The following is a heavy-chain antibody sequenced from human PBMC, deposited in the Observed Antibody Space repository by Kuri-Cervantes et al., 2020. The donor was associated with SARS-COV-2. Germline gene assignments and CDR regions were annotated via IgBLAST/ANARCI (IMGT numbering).Heavy chain of an antibody. D-gene: IGHD3-10*01. Sequence: GESLKISCAASGFTFSSYAMHWVRQAPGKGLEWVAVISYDGSNKYYAGSVKGRFTISRDNAKNTLYLQMNSLRAEDTAVYYCARDLAGGYGSGSEFDYWGQGTLVTVSS. J-gene: IGHJ4*02. V-gene: IGHV3-30-3*01. CDR3: ARDLAGGYGSGSEFDY. CDR2: ISYDGSNK. CDR1: GFTFSSYA.